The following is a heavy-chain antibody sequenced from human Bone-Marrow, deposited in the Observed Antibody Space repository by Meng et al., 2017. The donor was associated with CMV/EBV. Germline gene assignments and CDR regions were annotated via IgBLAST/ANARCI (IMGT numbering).Heavy chain of an antibody. CDR1: GYTFTSYG. Sequence: ASVKVSCKASGYTFTSYGISWVRQAPGRGLEWMGWISAYNGNTNYAQKLQGRVTMTTDTSTSTAYMELRSLRSDDTAVYYCARDPGIAARRHHYYYGMDVWGQGTTVTVSS. CDR3: ARDPGIAARRHHYYYGMDV. CDR2: ISAYNGNT. V-gene: IGHV1-18*01. J-gene: IGHJ6*02. D-gene: IGHD6-6*01.